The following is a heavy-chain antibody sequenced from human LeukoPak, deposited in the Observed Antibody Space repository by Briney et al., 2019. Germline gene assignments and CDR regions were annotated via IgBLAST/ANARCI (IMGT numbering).Heavy chain of an antibody. D-gene: IGHD3-22*01. V-gene: IGHV4-59*01. CDR2: VYYSVST. Sequence: PSETLSLTCTISGAFGGSISSYYWSWIRQPPGKGLESIEYVYYSVSTNYNPSLKSRVTISIDTSKTQFSLKLNSVTAADTAVYYCARASNYDTSGYYFYWYFDLWGRGTLVTVS. CDR3: ARASNYDTSGYYFYWYFDL. J-gene: IGHJ2*01. CDR1: GAFGGSISSYY.